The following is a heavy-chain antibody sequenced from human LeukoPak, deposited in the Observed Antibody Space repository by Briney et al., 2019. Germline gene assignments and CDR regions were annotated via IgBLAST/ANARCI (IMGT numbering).Heavy chain of an antibody. CDR2: INPNSGGT. V-gene: IGHV1-2*02. J-gene: IGHJ5*02. Sequence: GASVKVSCKASGYTFTGYYMHWVRQAPGQGLEWMGWINPNSGGTNYAQKFQGRVTMTRDTSISTAYMELSRLRSDDTAVYYCARARGDSSSWYWFDPWGQGTLVTVSS. CDR1: GYTFTGYY. D-gene: IGHD6-13*01. CDR3: ARARGDSSSWYWFDP.